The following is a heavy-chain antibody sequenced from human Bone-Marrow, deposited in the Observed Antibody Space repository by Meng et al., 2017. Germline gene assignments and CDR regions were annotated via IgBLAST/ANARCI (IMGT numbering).Heavy chain of an antibody. J-gene: IGHJ1*01. Sequence: ASVNVSCKASGYTFTGYYMHWLRQSPGQGLEWMGRINPNSGGTNYAQKFQGRVTMIRDTSIRPDYMKLSRLRSDGTDVYYCARDDGRDCYNLVLLEYFQHWGQGTLVTVSS. D-gene: IGHD5-24*01. V-gene: IGHV1-2*05. CDR3: ARDDGRDCYNLVLLEYFQH. CDR2: INPNSGGT. CDR1: GYTFTGYY.